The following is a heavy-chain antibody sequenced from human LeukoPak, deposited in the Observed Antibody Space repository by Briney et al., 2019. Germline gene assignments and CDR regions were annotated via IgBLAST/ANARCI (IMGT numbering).Heavy chain of an antibody. D-gene: IGHD6-19*01. CDR2: ISGSGGSL. CDR3: AKHRAAMAGPSDALDM. Sequence: GGSLRLSCAASGFTFSGYAMSWVRQAPGKGLEWVSSISGSGGSLYYPDSVRGRFTISRDNSKNTLYLQMNSLSAEDTAIYYCAKHRAAMAGPSDALDMWGQGTMVTVSS. V-gene: IGHV3-23*01. CDR1: GFTFSGYA. J-gene: IGHJ3*02.